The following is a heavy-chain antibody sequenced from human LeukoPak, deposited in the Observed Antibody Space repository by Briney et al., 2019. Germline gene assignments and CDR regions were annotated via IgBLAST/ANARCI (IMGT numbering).Heavy chain of an antibody. Sequence: ASVKVSCKASGYTFTTYAITWVRQAPGQGLEWMGWISSYNGNTIYAQELQGRVTMTTDTSTTTAYMELRSLRSDDMAVYYCAREGFNRKYDYWGQGTLVTVSS. J-gene: IGHJ4*02. CDR2: ISSYNGNT. CDR1: GYTFTTYA. CDR3: AREGFNRKYDY. V-gene: IGHV1-18*03.